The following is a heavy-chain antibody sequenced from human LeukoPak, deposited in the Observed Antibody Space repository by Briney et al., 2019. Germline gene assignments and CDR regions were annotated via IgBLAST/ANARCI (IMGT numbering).Heavy chain of an antibody. J-gene: IGHJ5*02. Sequence: SETLSLTCAVYGGSFSGYYWSWIRQPPGKGLEWIGEINHSGSTNYNPSLKSRVTISVDTSKNQFSLKLSSVTAADTAVYYCARGGYSYSSHHRNSWSGKSWFDPWGQGTLVTVSS. V-gene: IGHV4-34*01. D-gene: IGHD6-13*01. CDR1: GGSFSGYY. CDR2: INHSGST. CDR3: ARGGYSYSSHHRNSWSGKSWFDP.